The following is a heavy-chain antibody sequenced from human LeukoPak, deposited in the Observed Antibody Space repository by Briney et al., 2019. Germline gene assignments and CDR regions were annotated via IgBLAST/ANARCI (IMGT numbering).Heavy chain of an antibody. CDR2: IYYSGST. D-gene: IGHD2-15*01. CDR1: GDSISGFY. Sequence: SETLSLTCTVSGDSISGFYWSWIRQPPGKGLEWIGYIYYSGSTNYNPSLKSRVTISVDTSKNQFSLKLSSLTAADTAVYYCARAVLSYCRGGSCPYFDYWGQGTLVTVSS. CDR3: ARAVLSYCRGGSCPYFDY. V-gene: IGHV4-59*01. J-gene: IGHJ4*01.